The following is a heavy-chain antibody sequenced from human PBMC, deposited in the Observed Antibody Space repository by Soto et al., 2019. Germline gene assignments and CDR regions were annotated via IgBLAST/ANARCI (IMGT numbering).Heavy chain of an antibody. CDR1: GFTFTRYS. CDR3: ARESEDLTSNFAY. CDR2: ISSTTNYI. Sequence: PGGSLRLSCAASGFTFTRYSMNWVRQAPGKGLEWVSSISSTTNYIYYGDSMKGRFTISRDNAKKSLYLEMNSLRAEDTAVYYCARESEDLTSNFAYWGQGTLVTVSS. J-gene: IGHJ4*02. V-gene: IGHV3-21*01.